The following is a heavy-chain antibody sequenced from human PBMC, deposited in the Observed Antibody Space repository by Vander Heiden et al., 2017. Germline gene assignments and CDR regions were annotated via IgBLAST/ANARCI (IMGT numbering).Heavy chain of an antibody. V-gene: IGHV6-1*01. CDR2: TYYRSKWYN. J-gene: IGHJ4*02. CDR1: GDSVSSNSAP. D-gene: IGHD1-1*01. Sequence: QVQLQQSGPGLVKPSQTLSLPCAISGDSVSSNSAPWKWIRQSPAGGLEWLGRTYYRSKWYNDYAVSVKSRITINPDTSKNQVSLQLNSVTPEDTAVYYCAREWATTFDYWGQGTLVTVSS. CDR3: AREWATTFDY.